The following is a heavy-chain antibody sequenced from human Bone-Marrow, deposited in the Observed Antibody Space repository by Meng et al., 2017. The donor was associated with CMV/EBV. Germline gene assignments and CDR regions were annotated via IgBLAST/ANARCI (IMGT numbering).Heavy chain of an antibody. J-gene: IGHJ4*02. CDR2: IYSGGST. CDR1: GFTVSSNY. Sequence: GESLKISCAASGFTVSSNYMSWVRQAPGKGLEWVSVIYSGGSTYYADSVKGRFTISRDNSKNTLYLQMNSLRAEDTAVYYCARDGLGHYGGNSGFDYWGQGTRVTGSS. V-gene: IGHV3-66*02. CDR3: ARDGLGHYGGNSGFDY. D-gene: IGHD4-23*01.